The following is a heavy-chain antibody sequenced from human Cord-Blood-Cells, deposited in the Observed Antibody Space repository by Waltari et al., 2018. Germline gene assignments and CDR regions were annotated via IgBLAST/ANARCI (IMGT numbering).Heavy chain of an antibody. Sequence: QVQLVQSGAEVKKPGSSVKVSCKASGGTFSSYAIRWVRQAPGQGLEWMGGIIPIFGTANYAQKFQGRVTITADESTSTAYMELSSLRSEDTAVYYCASEDSGYCSGGSCYYFDYWGQGTLVTVSS. J-gene: IGHJ4*02. CDR1: GGTFSSYA. CDR2: IIPIFGTA. D-gene: IGHD2-15*01. CDR3: ASEDSGYCSGGSCYYFDY. V-gene: IGHV1-69*01.